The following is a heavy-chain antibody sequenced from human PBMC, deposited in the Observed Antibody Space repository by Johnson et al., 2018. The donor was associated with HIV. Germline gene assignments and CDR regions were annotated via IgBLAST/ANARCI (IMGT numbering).Heavy chain of an antibody. D-gene: IGHD3-9*01. CDR2: IDSVGRGT. CDR1: GFTLSDHW. Sequence: VQLVESGGGSGQPGGSLRLSCAASGFTLSDHWMHWFRQVPGKGLAWVSRIDSVGRGTSYAASLKGRFTIPGDNAKNTLSLQLNNLRAEDTAVYYCARDRRFYDVLTSSSCPTFDLWGQGTMVTVSS. J-gene: IGHJ3*01. CDR3: ARDRRFYDVLTSSSCPTFDL. V-gene: IGHV3-74*01.